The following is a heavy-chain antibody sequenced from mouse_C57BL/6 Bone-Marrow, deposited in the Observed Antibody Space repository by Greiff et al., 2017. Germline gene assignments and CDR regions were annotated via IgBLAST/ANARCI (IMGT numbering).Heavy chain of an antibody. CDR3: AIYYYGSSYV. CDR2: IYPGSGST. V-gene: IGHV1-55*01. J-gene: IGHJ1*03. Sequence: QVQLQQPGAELVKPGASVKMSCKASGYTFTSYWITWVKQRPGQGLEWIGDIYPGSGSTNYNEKFKSKATLTVDTSSSTAYMQLSSLTSEDSAIYYCAIYYYGSSYVWGTGTTVTVSS. CDR1: GYTFTSYW. D-gene: IGHD1-1*01.